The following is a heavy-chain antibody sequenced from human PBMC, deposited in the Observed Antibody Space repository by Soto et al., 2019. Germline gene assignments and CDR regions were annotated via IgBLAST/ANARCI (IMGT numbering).Heavy chain of an antibody. D-gene: IGHD6-19*01. CDR2: ISTTSTYK. CDR1: GFAFNNHS. CDR3: VRGPRWLQPYYFDY. V-gene: IGHV3-21*01. Sequence: GGSLRLSCVVSGFAFNNHSMAWVRQAPGKGLEWVASISTTSTYKYHADSMKGRITVSRDNSQNSLFLQMDRLRVDDTAVYYCVRGPRWLQPYYFDYWGQGTRVTVYS. J-gene: IGHJ4*02.